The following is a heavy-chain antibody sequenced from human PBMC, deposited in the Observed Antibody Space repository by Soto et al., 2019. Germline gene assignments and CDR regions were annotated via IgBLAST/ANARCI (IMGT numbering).Heavy chain of an antibody. CDR3: ARSQGSSSSLEIYYYYYYGMDV. J-gene: IGHJ6*02. Sequence: SVKVSCKTSGGTFSTYAIYWVRQAPGQGLEWMGAIIPLFGTADYAQKFQGRVTITADESTSTAYMELSSLRSEDTAVYYCARSQGSSSSLEIYYYYYYGMDVWGQGTTVTVSS. D-gene: IGHD2-2*01. V-gene: IGHV1-69*13. CDR1: GGTFSTYA. CDR2: IIPLFGTA.